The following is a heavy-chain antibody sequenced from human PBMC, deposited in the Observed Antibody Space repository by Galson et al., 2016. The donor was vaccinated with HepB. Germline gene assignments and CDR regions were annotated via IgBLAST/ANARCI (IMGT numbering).Heavy chain of an antibody. CDR1: GFAFNTYA. J-gene: IGHJ5*02. V-gene: IGHV3-23*01. D-gene: IGHD2/OR15-2a*01. CDR2: VSGHAGST. Sequence: LRLSCATSGFAFNTYAMNWVRQAPGKGLEWVAGVSGHAGSTYYADSVKGRFAITRDNSKNTLFLQMNGLRADDTAVYYCAKANIIMVTLGIYLDTWGPGTLVTVSS. CDR3: AKANIIMVTLGIYLDT.